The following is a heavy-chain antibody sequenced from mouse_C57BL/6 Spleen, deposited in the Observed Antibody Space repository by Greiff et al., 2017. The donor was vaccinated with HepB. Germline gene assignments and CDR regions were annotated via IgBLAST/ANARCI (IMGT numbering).Heavy chain of an antibody. J-gene: IGHJ2*01. CDR1: GYTFTDYE. Sequence: QVQLQQSGAELVRPGASVTLSCKASGYTFTDYEMHWVKQTPVHGLEWIGAIDPETGGTAYNQKFKGKAILTADKSSSTAYMELRSLTSEDSAVYSCTRNRNYYGSSGAYFDYWGQGTTLTVSS. CDR3: TRNRNYYGSSGAYFDY. D-gene: IGHD1-1*01. CDR2: IDPETGGT. V-gene: IGHV1-15*01.